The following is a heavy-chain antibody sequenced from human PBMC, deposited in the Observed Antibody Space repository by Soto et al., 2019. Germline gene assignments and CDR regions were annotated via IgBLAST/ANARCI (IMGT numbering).Heavy chain of an antibody. V-gene: IGHV1-69*06. CDR3: ARDRLGEVVVPGPLDY. CDR2: IIPIFGTA. D-gene: IGHD3-22*01. Sequence: QVQLVQSGAEVKKPGSSVKVSCKASGGTFSSYAISWVRQAPGQGLEWMGGIIPIFGTANYAQKFQGRVTINADKSTSTAYMELSSLRSEDTAVYYCARDRLGEVVVPGPLDYWGQGTLVTVSS. CDR1: GGTFSSYA. J-gene: IGHJ4*02.